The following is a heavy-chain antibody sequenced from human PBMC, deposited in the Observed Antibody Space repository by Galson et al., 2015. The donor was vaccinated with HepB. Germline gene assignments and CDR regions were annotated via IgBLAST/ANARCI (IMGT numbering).Heavy chain of an antibody. J-gene: IGHJ4*02. D-gene: IGHD6-19*01. CDR3: ARAYSRDWYWDY. CDR2: IYSGGNT. CDR1: GFTVSSNY. V-gene: IGHV3-66*01. Sequence: SLRLSCAASGFTVSSNYMTWVRQAPGKGLEWVSIIYSGGNTYYADSVKGRFTISRDTSKNTVFLQMNILRAEDTAVYYCARAYSRDWYWDYWGQGILVTVSS.